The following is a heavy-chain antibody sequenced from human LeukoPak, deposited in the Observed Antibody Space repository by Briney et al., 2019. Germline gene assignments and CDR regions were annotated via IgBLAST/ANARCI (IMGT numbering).Heavy chain of an antibody. V-gene: IGHV3-21*01. J-gene: IGHJ2*01. Sequence: KTGGSLRLSCAASGFTFSSYSMNWVRQAPGKGLEWVSSISGSSSYIYYADSVKGRFTISRDNAKNSLYLQMNSLRAEDTAVYYCASSRGAVAANADWYFDLWGRGTLVTVSS. CDR2: ISGSSSYI. D-gene: IGHD6-19*01. CDR3: ASSRGAVAANADWYFDL. CDR1: GFTFSSYS.